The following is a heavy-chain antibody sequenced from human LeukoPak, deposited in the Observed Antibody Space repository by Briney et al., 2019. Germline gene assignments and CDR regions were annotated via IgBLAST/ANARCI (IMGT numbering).Heavy chain of an antibody. CDR2: IYTSGST. D-gene: IGHD7-27*01. CDR3: ARLNTGENYYYYYMDV. V-gene: IGHV4-61*05. Sequence: PSETLSLTCTVSGGSISSSSYYWGWIRQPPGKGLEWIGYIYTSGSTNYNPSLKSRVTISVDTSKNQFSLKLSSVTAADTAVYYWARLNTGENYYYYYMDVWGKGTTVTVSS. CDR1: GGSISSSSYY. J-gene: IGHJ6*03.